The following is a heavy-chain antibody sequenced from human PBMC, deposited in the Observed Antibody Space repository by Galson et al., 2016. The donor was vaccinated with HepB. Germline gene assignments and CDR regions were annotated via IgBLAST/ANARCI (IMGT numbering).Heavy chain of an antibody. Sequence: SLRLSCAASGFTFSSYGMHWVRQAPGKGLEWVAVISYDGTYKYYADSLRGRFTISRDNFKNTLYLQMNSLRVEDTAVYYCAKGGYDILTGFLAYEYFQDWGQGTLVTVSS. J-gene: IGHJ1*01. CDR2: ISYDGTYK. CDR3: AKGGYDILTGFLAYEYFQD. CDR1: GFTFSSYG. V-gene: IGHV3-30*18. D-gene: IGHD3-9*01.